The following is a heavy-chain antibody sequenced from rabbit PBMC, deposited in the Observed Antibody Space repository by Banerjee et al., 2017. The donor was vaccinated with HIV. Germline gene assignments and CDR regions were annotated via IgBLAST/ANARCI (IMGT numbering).Heavy chain of an antibody. D-gene: IGHD4-1*01. Sequence: QQQLEESGGGLVKPGGTLTLTCTTSGFSFSSGYCMCWVRQTPGKGLEWIGCIGVGSGGTNYASWAKGRFTSTKTSSTTVTLQMTSLTAADTATYFCARDYSGDWTYYFNLWGPGTLVTVS. V-gene: IGHV1S45*01. CDR3: ARDYSGDWTYYFNL. J-gene: IGHJ4*01. CDR2: IGVGSGGT. CDR1: GFSFSSGYC.